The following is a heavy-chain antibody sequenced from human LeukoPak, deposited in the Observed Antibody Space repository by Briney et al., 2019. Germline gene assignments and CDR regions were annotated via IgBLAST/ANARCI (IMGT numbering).Heavy chain of an antibody. CDR2: INHSGST. J-gene: IGHJ5*02. CDR3: ARHRRGNIVVVPAATRLGWFDP. Sequence: PSETLSLTCAVYGGSFSGYYWSWIRQPPGKGLEWIGEINHSGSTNYNPSLKSRVTISVDTSKNQFPLKLSSVTAADTAVYYCARHRRGNIVVVPAATRLGWFDPWGQGTLVTVSS. D-gene: IGHD2-2*01. CDR1: GGSFSGYY. V-gene: IGHV4-34*01.